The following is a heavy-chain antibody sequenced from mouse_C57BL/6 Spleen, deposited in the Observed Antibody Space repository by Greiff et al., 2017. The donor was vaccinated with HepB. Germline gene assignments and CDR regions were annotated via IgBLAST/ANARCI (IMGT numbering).Heavy chain of an antibody. J-gene: IGHJ3*01. CDR3: ARSGLGLGAWFAY. Sequence: QVQLQQPGAELVKPGASVKLSCKASGYTFTSYWMHWVKQRPGQGLEWIGMIHPNSGSTNYNEKFKSKATLTVDKSSSTAYMQLSSLTSEDSAVYYCARSGLGLGAWFAYWGQGTLVTVSA. D-gene: IGHD4-1*01. CDR2: IHPNSGST. V-gene: IGHV1-64*01. CDR1: GYTFTSYW.